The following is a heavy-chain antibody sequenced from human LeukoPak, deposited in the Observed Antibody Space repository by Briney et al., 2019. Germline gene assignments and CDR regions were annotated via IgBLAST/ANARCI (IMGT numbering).Heavy chain of an antibody. D-gene: IGHD3-22*01. CDR1: GFTFGSYA. CDR2: ISGSGGST. J-gene: IGHJ4*02. V-gene: IGHV3-23*01. CDR3: GKDLYYYDSSGYGLDY. Sequence: GGSLRLSCAASGFTFGSYAMSWVRQAPGKGLEWISAISGSGGSTYYADSVKGRFTISRDNSKNTLYLQMNSLRAEDTAVYYCGKDLYYYDSSGYGLDYWGQGTLVTVSS.